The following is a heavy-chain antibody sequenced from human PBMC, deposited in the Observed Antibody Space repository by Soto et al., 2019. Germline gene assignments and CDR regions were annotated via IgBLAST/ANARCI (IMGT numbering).Heavy chain of an antibody. CDR3: AKEWSSGYNPTDY. J-gene: IGHJ4*02. V-gene: IGHV3-23*01. D-gene: IGHD3-22*01. Sequence: GSLRLSCEASGFTFNTYAMNWVRQAPGRGLEWVSAISGGGGRTYYADSVKGRFTISRDNSESTLYLQMNSLRAEDTAVYYCAKEWSSGYNPTDYWGQGTPVTVSS. CDR2: ISGGGGRT. CDR1: GFTFNTYA.